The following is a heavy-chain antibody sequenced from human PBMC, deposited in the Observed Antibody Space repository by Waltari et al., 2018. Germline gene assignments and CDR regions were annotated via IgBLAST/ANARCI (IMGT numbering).Heavy chain of an antibody. CDR1: GCAFSTYA. J-gene: IGHJ5*02. CDR2: IIPSSGTA. D-gene: IGHD1-7*01. Sequence: QVQLVQSGAEVKNPGSTLNVSCTTSGCAFSTYAISWVRQAPGQGLEWMWIIPSSGTADYSQKFQGRITSTADESTSTAYMELSGLKSDDTAVYYCATFGGNSNWFDPWGQGTLVTVSS. CDR3: ATFGGNSNWFDP. V-gene: IGHV1-69*01.